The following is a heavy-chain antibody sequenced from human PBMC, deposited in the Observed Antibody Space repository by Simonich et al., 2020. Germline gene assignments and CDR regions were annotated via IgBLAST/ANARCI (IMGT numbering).Heavy chain of an antibody. CDR2: ISGSGGST. D-gene: IGHD3-22*01. J-gene: IGHJ3*02. V-gene: IGHV3-23*01. CDR1: GFTFSSYA. Sequence: GGGLVQPGWSLRLSCAASGFTFSSYAMSWVRQAPGKGLEWVSAISGSGGSTYYADSVKGRFTISRDKSKNTLYLQMNSRRAEDTAVYYCAKDLGERITMIVVVIDAFDIWGQGTMVTVSS. CDR3: AKDLGERITMIVVVIDAFDI.